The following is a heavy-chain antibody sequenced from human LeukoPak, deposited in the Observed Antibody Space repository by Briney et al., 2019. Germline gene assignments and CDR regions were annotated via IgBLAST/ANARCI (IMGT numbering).Heavy chain of an antibody. CDR2: IIPIFGTA. J-gene: IGHJ4*02. D-gene: IGHD2-2*01. V-gene: IGHV1-69*13. CDR3: ARERGDRYCSSTSCGNLA. Sequence: SVKVSCKASGGTFSSYAISWVRQAPGQGLEWMGGIIPIFGTANYAQKFQGSVTITADESTSTAYMELSSLRSEDTAVYYCARERGDRYCSSTSCGNLAWGQGTLVTVSS. CDR1: GGTFSSYA.